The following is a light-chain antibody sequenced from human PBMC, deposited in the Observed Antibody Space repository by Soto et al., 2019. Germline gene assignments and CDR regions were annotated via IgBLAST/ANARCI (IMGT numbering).Light chain of an antibody. Sequence: DIRMIQSPSTLSASVGDRVTITCRASQGISGWLAWYQQKPGKAPKLLIYDASSLESGVPSRFSGSGSGTEFTLTISSLRPDDFATYYCQQYNSYWTFGQGTKVDIK. CDR3: QQYNSYWT. CDR1: QGISGW. J-gene: IGKJ1*01. V-gene: IGKV1-5*01. CDR2: DAS.